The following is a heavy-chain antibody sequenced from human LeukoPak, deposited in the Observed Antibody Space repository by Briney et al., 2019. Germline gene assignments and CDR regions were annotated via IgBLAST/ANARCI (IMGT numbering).Heavy chain of an antibody. D-gene: IGHD1-26*01. CDR1: GFTFSSYS. V-gene: IGHV3-21*01. Sequence: GGSLRLSCAASGFTFSSYSMNWVRQAPGKGLEWVSSISSSSSYIYYADSVKGRFTISRDNAKNSLYLQMNSLRAEDTAVYYCARDRGREFFSGSYSPFDYWGQGTLVTVSS. CDR3: ARDRGREFFSGSYSPFDY. CDR2: ISSSSSYI. J-gene: IGHJ4*02.